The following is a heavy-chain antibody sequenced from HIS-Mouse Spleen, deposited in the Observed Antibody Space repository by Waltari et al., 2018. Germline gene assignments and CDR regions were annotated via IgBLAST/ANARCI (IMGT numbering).Heavy chain of an antibody. CDR3: AREIPYSSSWYDWYFDL. CDR1: GGSISSSRYY. CDR2: IYYSGST. D-gene: IGHD6-13*01. V-gene: IGHV4-39*07. Sequence: QLQLQESGPGLVKPSETLSLTCTVAGGSISSSRYYRGWIRQPPVKGLEWIGSIYYSGSTNYNPSLKSRVTISVDTSKNQFSLKLSSVTAADTAVYYCAREIPYSSSWYDWYFDLWGRGTLVTVSS. J-gene: IGHJ2*01.